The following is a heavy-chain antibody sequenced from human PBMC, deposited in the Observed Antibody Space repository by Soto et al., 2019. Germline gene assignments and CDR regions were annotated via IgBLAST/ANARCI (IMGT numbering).Heavy chain of an antibody. D-gene: IGHD6-13*01. J-gene: IGHJ5*02. V-gene: IGHV1-46*03. CDR1: GYTFTSYY. CDR3: ARGRGGIAPAKGFDP. Sequence: ASVKVSCKASGYTFTSYYMHWVRQAPGQGLEWMGIINPSGGSTSYAQKFQGRVTMTRDTSTSTVYMELSSLRSEDTAVYYCARGRGGIAPAKGFDPWGQGTLVTVSS. CDR2: INPSGGST.